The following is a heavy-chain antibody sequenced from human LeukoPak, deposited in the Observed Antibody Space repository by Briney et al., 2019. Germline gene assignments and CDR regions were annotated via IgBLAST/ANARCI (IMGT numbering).Heavy chain of an antibody. V-gene: IGHV3-20*04. Sequence: AVSLRLSCAASGFTFDDYGMSWVGQGPGKGLEWVSGINWNGGSTGYADSVKGRFTISRDNAKNSLYLQMNSLRAEDTALYYCARVWRGGGSCSDWGQGTLVTVSS. CDR3: ARVWRGGGSCSD. CDR2: INWNGGST. CDR1: GFTFDDYG. D-gene: IGHD2-15*01. J-gene: IGHJ4*02.